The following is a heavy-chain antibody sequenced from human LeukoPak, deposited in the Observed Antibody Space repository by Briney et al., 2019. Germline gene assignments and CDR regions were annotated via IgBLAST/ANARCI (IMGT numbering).Heavy chain of an antibody. J-gene: IGHJ4*02. CDR1: GFTFSGYW. Sequence: QPGGSLRLSCADSGFTFSGYWMHWVRQAPGKGLVWVSRINGDGSSTSYADSVKGRFTISRDNAKNTLYLQMNSLRAEDTAVYYCASPLITMVRGVIIWTDDYWGQGTLVTVSS. D-gene: IGHD3-10*01. CDR2: INGDGSST. CDR3: ASPLITMVRGVIIWTDDY. V-gene: IGHV3-74*01.